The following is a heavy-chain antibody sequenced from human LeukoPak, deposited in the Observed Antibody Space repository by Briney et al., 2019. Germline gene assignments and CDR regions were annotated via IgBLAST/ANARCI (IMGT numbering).Heavy chain of an antibody. CDR2: SYSGGNA. CDR1: GASTSAYY. D-gene: IGHD1-26*01. Sequence: SETLSLTCTVSGASTSAYYWSWIRQPPGKGPEWIGYSYSGGNANYNPSLKSRVTISIDTSENQFSLRLTSVTAADTAVYFCAHSKRRGGYYINALAVSGQGALVTISS. V-gene: IGHV4-59*01. CDR3: AHSKRRGGYYINALAV. J-gene: IGHJ3*01.